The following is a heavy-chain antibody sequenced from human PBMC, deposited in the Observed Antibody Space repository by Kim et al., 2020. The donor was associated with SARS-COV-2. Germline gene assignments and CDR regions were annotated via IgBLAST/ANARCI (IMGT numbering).Heavy chain of an antibody. Sequence: ASVKVSCKASGYTFTSLYMHWVRQAPGQGLEWMGMINPSDGHTSYAQKFQGRVTMTRDTSTSTVYMELSSQRSEDTAVYYCARSGMDVWVQGTTATGSS. CDR3: ARSGMDV. CDR1: GYTFTSLY. CDR2: INPSDGHT. V-gene: IGHV1-46*01. J-gene: IGHJ6*02.